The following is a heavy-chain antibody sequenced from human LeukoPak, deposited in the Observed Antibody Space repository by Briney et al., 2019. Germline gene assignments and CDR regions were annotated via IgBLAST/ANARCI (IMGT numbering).Heavy chain of an antibody. Sequence: ASVKVSCKASGYTFTSYYMHWVRQAPGQGLEWMGIINPSGSSTSYAQKFQGRLTMTTDTSTTTAYMELRSLRSDDTAVYYCSREFPFCGADCFSGVFDIWGQGTMVTVS. CDR3: SREFPFCGADCFSGVFDI. CDR1: GYTFTSYY. J-gene: IGHJ3*02. V-gene: IGHV1-46*01. CDR2: INPSGSST. D-gene: IGHD2-21*02.